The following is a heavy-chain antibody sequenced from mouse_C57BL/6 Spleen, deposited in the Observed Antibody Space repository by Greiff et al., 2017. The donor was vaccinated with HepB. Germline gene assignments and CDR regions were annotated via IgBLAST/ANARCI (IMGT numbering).Heavy chain of an antibody. V-gene: IGHV5-6*01. D-gene: IGHD1-1*01. Sequence: EVKLMESGGDLVKPGGSLKLSCAASGFTFSSYGMSWVRQTPVQRLEWVATISSGGSYTYYPDSVKGRFTISRDNAKNTLNLQMSSLKAEDTAMYDCARSGITTVVAPYWDFDVWGTGTTVTVSS. CDR1: GFTFSSYG. CDR2: ISSGGSYT. J-gene: IGHJ1*03. CDR3: ARSGITTVVAPYWDFDV.